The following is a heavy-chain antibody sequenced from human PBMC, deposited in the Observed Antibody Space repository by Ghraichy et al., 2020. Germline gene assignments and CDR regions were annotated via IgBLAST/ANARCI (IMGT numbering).Heavy chain of an antibody. CDR2: INPNSGGT. J-gene: IGHJ4*02. CDR3: ARGEVSAAARLFDY. V-gene: IGHV1-2*02. D-gene: IGHD6-6*01. CDR1: GYTFTGYY. Sequence: ASVKVSCKASGYTFTGYYMHWVRQAPGQGLEWMGWINPNSGGTNYAQKFQGRVTMTRDTSISTAYMELSRLRSDDTAVYYCARGEVSAAARLFDYWGQGTLVTVSS.